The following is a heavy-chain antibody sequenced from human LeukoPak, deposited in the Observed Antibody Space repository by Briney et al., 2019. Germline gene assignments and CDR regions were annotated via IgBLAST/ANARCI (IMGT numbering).Heavy chain of an antibody. V-gene: IGHV1-18*01. D-gene: IGHD3-22*01. J-gene: IGHJ4*02. CDR2: ISAYNGNT. CDR3: ARDDRNFDY. Sequence: ASVKVSCKASGYTFTNFAMNWVRQPPGQGLEWMGWISAYNGNTNYAQKLQGRVTMTTDTSTSTAYMELRSLRSDHTAVYYCARDDRNFDYWGQGTLVTVSS. CDR1: GYTFTNFA.